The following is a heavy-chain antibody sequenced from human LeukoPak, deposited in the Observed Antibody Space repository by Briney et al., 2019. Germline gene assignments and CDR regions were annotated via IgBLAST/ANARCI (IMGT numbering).Heavy chain of an antibody. CDR3: AREYSSSWYYYYYYMDV. CDR2: INHSGST. J-gene: IGHJ6*03. Sequence: PSETLSLTCAVYGGSFSGYYWSWIRQPPGKGLEWIGEINHSGSTNHSPSLKSRVTISVDTSKNQFSLKLSSVTAADTAVYYCAREYSSSWYYYYYYMDVWGKGTTVTVSS. D-gene: IGHD6-13*01. V-gene: IGHV4-34*01. CDR1: GGSFSGYY.